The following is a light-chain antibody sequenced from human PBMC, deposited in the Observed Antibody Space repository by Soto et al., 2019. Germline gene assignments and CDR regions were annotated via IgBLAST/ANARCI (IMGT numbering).Light chain of an antibody. CDR2: DTS. V-gene: IGKV3-11*01. Sequence: EIVVTQSPATLSLSPGERATLSCRASQSVRSSLAWYQQKPGQAPRLLIYDTSNRATGIPARFSGSGSGADFTLTISSLEPEDFAVYYCQQRRDWPPWTFGQGTKVEV. CDR3: QQRRDWPPWT. J-gene: IGKJ1*01. CDR1: QSVRSS.